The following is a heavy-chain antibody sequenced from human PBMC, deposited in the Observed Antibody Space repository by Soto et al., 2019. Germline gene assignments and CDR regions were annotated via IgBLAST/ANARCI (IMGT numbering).Heavy chain of an antibody. CDR1: GFTFSSYS. D-gene: IGHD2-8*01. Sequence: PGGSLRLSCAASGFTFSSYSMVWVRQAPEKGLEWVSSIGGSSGHIYYADSLKGRFTISRDNAKNSLYLQMNSLRVDDTAVYYCARTNGAYSNYFDYWGQGTLVTAPQ. J-gene: IGHJ4*02. CDR3: ARTNGAYSNYFDY. CDR2: IGGSSGHI. V-gene: IGHV3-21*01.